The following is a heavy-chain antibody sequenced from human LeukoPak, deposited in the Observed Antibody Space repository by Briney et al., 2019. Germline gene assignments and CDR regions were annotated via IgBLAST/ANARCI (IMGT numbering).Heavy chain of an antibody. CDR2: MNPNSGNT. V-gene: IGHV1-8*01. Sequence: ASVKVSCKASGYTFTSYDINWVRQATGQGLEWMGWMNPNSGNTGYAQKFQGRVTMTRNTSISTAYMELSSLRSEDTAVYYCARVNVGGRLSRSYHKWPLDYWGQGTLVTVSS. CDR1: GYTFTSYD. D-gene: IGHD1-26*01. J-gene: IGHJ4*02. CDR3: ARVNVGGRLSRSYHKWPLDY.